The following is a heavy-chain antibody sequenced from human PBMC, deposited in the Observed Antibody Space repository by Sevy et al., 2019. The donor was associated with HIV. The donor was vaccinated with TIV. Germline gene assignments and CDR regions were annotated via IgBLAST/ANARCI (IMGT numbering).Heavy chain of an antibody. CDR3: VKGRSGSYYAEYFQH. D-gene: IGHD1-26*01. CDR2: ISSNGGST. CDR1: GFTFSSYT. V-gene: IGHV3-64D*06. Sequence: GGSLRLSCSASGFTFSSYTMHWVRQAPGKGLEHVSAISSNGGSTYYADSVKGRFTISRDNSKNTLYLQMSSLRAEDTAVYYCVKGRSGSYYAEYFQHWGQDTLVTVSS. J-gene: IGHJ1*01.